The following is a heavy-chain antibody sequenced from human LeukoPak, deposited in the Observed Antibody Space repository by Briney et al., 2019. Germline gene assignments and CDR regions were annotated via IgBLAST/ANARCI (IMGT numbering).Heavy chain of an antibody. V-gene: IGHV3-9*01. D-gene: IGHD2-2*02. CDR2: ISWNSGSI. CDR3: ARGSDRVVPAPILDY. CDR1: GFTFDDYA. J-gene: IGHJ4*02. Sequence: GGSLRLSCAASGFTFDDYAMHWVRQAPGKGLEWVSGISWNSGSIGYADSVKGRFTISGDNSKNTLYLQMNSLRAEDTAVYYCARGSDRVVPAPILDYGGQGTLVTVSS.